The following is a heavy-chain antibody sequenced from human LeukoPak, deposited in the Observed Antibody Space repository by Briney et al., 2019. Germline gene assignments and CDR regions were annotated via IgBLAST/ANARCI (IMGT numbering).Heavy chain of an antibody. CDR2: INPSGGST. CDR3: ARDSGSRKMATF. D-gene: IGHD5-12*01. Sequence: ASVKVSCKASGYTFTSYYMHWVRQAPGQGLEWMGIINPSGGSTSYAQKFQGRVTMTRDTSTSTAYMELSRLRSDDTAVYYCARDSGSRKMATFWGQGTLVTVSS. J-gene: IGHJ4*02. V-gene: IGHV1-46*01. CDR1: GYTFTSYY.